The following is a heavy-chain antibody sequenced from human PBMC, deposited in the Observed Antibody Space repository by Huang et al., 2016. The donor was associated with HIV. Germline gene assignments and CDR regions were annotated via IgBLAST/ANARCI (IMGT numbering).Heavy chain of an antibody. CDR2: LTSGYSSL. CDR1: GFPFSAYS. CDR3: ARDGGGNDFDY. V-gene: IGHV3-21*02. Sequence: EVQLVESGGGLVQTGGSLRLSCAASGFPFSAYSMNWILKSPGKGMEWVALLTSGYSSLTYADSVEGRFTVPRDNAKNSLFIQMNSLGAEDTAVYYCARDGGGNDFDYWGQGTLVSVSS. D-gene: IGHD2-21*01. J-gene: IGHJ4*02.